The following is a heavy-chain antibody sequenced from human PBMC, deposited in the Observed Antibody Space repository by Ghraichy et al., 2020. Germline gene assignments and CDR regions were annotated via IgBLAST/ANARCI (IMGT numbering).Heavy chain of an antibody. Sequence: GGSLRLSCEASGFPFSRYVIIWVRQAPGKGLEWVSSISTSIGTTYYADSVKGRFTISRDNSKNTLYLQMNNLRVEDTAIYYCAKVARDYFDYWGQGTLVTVSS. CDR1: GFPFSRYV. D-gene: IGHD3-10*01. V-gene: IGHV3-23*01. J-gene: IGHJ4*02. CDR3: AKVARDYFDY. CDR2: ISTSIGTT.